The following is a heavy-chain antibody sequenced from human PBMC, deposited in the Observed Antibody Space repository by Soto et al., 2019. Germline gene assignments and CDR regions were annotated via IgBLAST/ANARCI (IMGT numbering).Heavy chain of an antibody. CDR3: ARDRVSGSYYYYYGMDV. J-gene: IGHJ6*02. CDR2: IYYSGST. V-gene: IGHV4-59*01. Sequence: PSETLSLTCTVSGDSISSYYWSWIRQPPGKGLEWIGYIYYSGSTNYNPSLKSRVTISVDTSKNQFSLKLSSVTAADTAVYYCARDRVSGSYYYYYGMDVWGQGTTVTVS. CDR1: GDSISSYY. D-gene: IGHD1-26*01.